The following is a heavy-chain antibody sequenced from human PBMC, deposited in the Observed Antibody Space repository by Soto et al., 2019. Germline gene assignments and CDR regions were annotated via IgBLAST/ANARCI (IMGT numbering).Heavy chain of an antibody. J-gene: IGHJ4*02. Sequence: ASVKVSCKASGYTFTNYYVQWVRQAPGQGLEWMGVIHPDGGHTTYSQKFQDRVTMTRDTFTSTIYMELSSLRSEDTAAYYCARGDNDYWGQGTLVTVS. V-gene: IGHV1-46*01. CDR2: IHPDGGHT. CDR3: ARGDNDY. CDR1: GYTFTNYY.